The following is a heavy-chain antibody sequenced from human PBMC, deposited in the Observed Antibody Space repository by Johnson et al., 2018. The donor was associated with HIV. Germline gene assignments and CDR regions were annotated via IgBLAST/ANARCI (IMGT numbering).Heavy chain of an antibody. CDR1: GFTFSYYG. CDR2: ISYAGSDK. CDR3: ASGWGIVVSDAFDI. Sequence: QVQLVESGGGVVQPGRSLRLSCAASGFTFSYYGIHWVRQAPGKGLEWVAVISYAGSDKYYADSVKGRFTISRDNSKNTLYLQMNSLRAEDTDVYYCASGWGIVVSDAFDIWGQGTMVTVSS. D-gene: IGHD1-26*01. J-gene: IGHJ3*02. V-gene: IGHV3-30*19.